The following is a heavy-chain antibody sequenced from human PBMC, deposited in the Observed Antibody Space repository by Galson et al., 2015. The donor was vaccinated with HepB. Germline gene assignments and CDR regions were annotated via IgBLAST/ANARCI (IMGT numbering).Heavy chain of an antibody. Sequence: QSGAEVKEPGESLKISCKGSGFSFSSYWIGWVRQMPGKGLEWMGIIHPGDSDSRYSPSFQGQVTISADKSISTAYLQWSSLKASDTAMYYCARQAYCGGDCYPGDAFDIWGQGTMVTVSS. CDR1: GFSFSSYW. CDR2: IHPGDSDS. CDR3: ARQAYCGGDCYPGDAFDI. D-gene: IGHD2-21*02. V-gene: IGHV5-51*01. J-gene: IGHJ3*02.